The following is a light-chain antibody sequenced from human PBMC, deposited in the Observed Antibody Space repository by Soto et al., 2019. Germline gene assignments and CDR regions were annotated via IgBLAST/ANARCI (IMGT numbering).Light chain of an antibody. Sequence: DIQMTQSPSSLSASVGDRVTITCRASQSISSYLAWYQQKPGKAPKLPIYAASTLQSGVPSRFSGSGSGTEFTLTISSLQPDDFATYYRQQYNSYSTFGQGTRLEIK. V-gene: IGKV1-9*01. CDR1: QSISSY. CDR2: AAS. J-gene: IGKJ5*01. CDR3: QQYNSYST.